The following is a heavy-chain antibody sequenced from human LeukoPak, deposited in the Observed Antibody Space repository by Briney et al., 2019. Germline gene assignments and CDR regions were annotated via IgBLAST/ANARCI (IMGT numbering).Heavy chain of an antibody. V-gene: IGHV4-34*01. CDR2: INHSGST. CDR3: ARERGEGFWSGYYYH. Sequence: SETLSLTCAVYGGSFSGYYWSWIRQPPGKGLEWIGEINHSGSTNYNPSLKSRVTISVDTSKNQFSLKLSSVTAADTAVYYCARERGEGFWSGYYYHWGQGTLVTVSS. J-gene: IGHJ5*02. D-gene: IGHD3-3*01. CDR1: GGSFSGYY.